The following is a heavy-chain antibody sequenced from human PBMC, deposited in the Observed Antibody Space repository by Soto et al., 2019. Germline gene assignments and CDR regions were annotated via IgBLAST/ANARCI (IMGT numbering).Heavy chain of an antibody. J-gene: IGHJ4*02. D-gene: IGHD3-10*01. CDR3: ARAQPGIYGSGSCPYFDY. CDR2: IYYSGST. Sequence: SETLSLTCTVSGGSISSGDYYWSWIRQPPGKGLEWIGYIYYSGSTYYNPSLKSRVTISVDTSKNQFSLKLSSVTAADTAVYYGARAQPGIYGSGSCPYFDYWGQGTLVTVSS. V-gene: IGHV4-30-4*01. CDR1: GGSISSGDYY.